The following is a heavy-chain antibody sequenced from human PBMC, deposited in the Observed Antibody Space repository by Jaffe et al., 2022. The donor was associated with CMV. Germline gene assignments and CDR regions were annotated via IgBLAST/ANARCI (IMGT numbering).Heavy chain of an antibody. V-gene: IGHV1-46*01. CDR2: INPTGGA. Sequence: QVQLVQSGAEVKKPGASVTVSCTASGYTFTAYYMHWVRQAPGQGLEYMGMINPTGGAGYPQRFQGRLTVTRDTSTTTVYMELSSLTSEDTAMYYCAREAPDSGGFDFWGQGTLVTVSS. D-gene: IGHD3-16*01. J-gene: IGHJ4*02. CDR1: GYTFTAYY. CDR3: AREAPDSGGFDF.